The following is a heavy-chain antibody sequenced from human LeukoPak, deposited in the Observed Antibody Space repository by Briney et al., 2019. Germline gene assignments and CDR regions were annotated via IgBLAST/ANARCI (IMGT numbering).Heavy chain of an antibody. CDR3: AKDLTTSHVSQYFDY. CDR1: GFTFSSYA. J-gene: IGHJ4*02. CDR2: ISGSGGT. V-gene: IGHV3-23*01. Sequence: GGSLRLSCAASGFTFSSYAMSWVRQAPVTGLEWVSTISGSGGTYYADSVKGRFTISRDNSKNTLFLQMSSLRAEDTAVYYCAKDLTTSHVSQYFDYWGQGTLVTVSS. D-gene: IGHD1-14*01.